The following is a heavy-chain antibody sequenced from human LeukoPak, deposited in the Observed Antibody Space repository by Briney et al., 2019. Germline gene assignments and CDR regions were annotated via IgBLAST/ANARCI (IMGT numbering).Heavy chain of an antibody. CDR3: ATDIYGDHDY. CDR1: GFTFNTYS. CDR2: ITSSSSYI. Sequence: GGSLRLSCAASGFTFNTYSMNWARQAPGKGLEWVSSITSSSSYIYYADSVKGRFTISRDNAKNSLYLQMNSLRAEDTAVYYCATDIYGDHDYWGQGTLVTVSS. D-gene: IGHD4-17*01. V-gene: IGHV3-21*01. J-gene: IGHJ4*02.